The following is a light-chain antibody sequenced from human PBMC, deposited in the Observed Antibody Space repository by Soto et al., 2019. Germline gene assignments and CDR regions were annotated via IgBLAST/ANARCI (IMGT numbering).Light chain of an antibody. CDR1: QSISSY. CDR3: QQSYGSPPFT. Sequence: DIQMTQSPSPLSASVGDRVYITCRTSQSISSYLNWYQAKPGKAPKLLIYEASTLESGVPSRFSGSGSGTDFTLTISSLQPDDSATYYCQQSYGSPPFTFGPGTRVDI. V-gene: IGKV1-39*01. CDR2: EAS. J-gene: IGKJ3*01.